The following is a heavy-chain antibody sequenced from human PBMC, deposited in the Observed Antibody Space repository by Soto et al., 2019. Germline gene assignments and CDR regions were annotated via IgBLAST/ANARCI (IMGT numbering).Heavy chain of an antibody. J-gene: IGHJ4*02. CDR1: GFFI. CDR2: IYNSGRY. CDR3: ARTLPNRQLFDS. D-gene: IGHD1-1*01. Sequence: SETLSLTCPFPGFFIWGWIRQSPDKGLEWIGYIYNSGRYNYNPSLESRLTISIDTSKNQFSLRLASVTAADTAVYYCARTLPNRQLFDSWSQGTLVTVSS. V-gene: IGHV4-59*01.